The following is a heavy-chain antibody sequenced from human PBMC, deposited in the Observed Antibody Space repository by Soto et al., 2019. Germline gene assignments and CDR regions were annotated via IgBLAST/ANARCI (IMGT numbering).Heavy chain of an antibody. Sequence: VQLVESGGGLVQPGGSLSLSCAASGFTVSSKYMSWVRQAPGKGLEWVSLIQRGGPTYYADSVKGRFTISRDTSENTVHLQMDSLRAEDTAVYYCARDDVLCDGGRCYGVPLDVWCKGTTVTVSS. V-gene: IGHV3-66*01. D-gene: IGHD2-15*01. CDR2: IQRGGPT. J-gene: IGHJ6*04. CDR3: ARDDVLCDGGRCYGVPLDV. CDR1: GFTVSSKY.